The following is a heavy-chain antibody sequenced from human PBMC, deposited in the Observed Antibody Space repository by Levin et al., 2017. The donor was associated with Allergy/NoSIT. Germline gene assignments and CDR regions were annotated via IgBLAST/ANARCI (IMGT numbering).Heavy chain of an antibody. CDR2: ISSSSSYI. D-gene: IGHD5-18*01. CDR1: GFTFSSYS. V-gene: IGHV3-21*01. CDR3: ATTQGYSYGYGDYGDYGELY. J-gene: IGHJ4*02. Sequence: GESLKISCAASGFTFSSYSMNWVRQAPGKGLEWVSSISSSSSYIYYADSVKGRFTISRDNAKNSLYLQMNSLRAEDTAVYYCATTQGYSYGYGDYGDYGELYWGQGTLVTVSS.